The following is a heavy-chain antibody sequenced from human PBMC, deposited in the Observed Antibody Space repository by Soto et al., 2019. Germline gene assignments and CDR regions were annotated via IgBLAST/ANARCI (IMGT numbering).Heavy chain of an antibody. V-gene: IGHV3-74*01. J-gene: IGHJ2*01. CDR2: IKTDGSII. CDR1: GFSFSSYW. Sequence: EVQLVESGGGLVQPGGSLRLSCAASGFSFSSYWMHWVSLAPGKGLVWVSRIKTDGSIITYADSVKGRFTISRDNAKTTLYLQMNTLRAGVTAVYYCASVRQGAWYFDLWGRGTLVSVSS. CDR3: ASVRQGAWYFDL.